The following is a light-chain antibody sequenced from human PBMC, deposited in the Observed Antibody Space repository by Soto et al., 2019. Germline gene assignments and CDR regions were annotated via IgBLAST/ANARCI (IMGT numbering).Light chain of an antibody. CDR1: SGHSTYI. V-gene: IGLV4-60*03. J-gene: IGLJ7*01. Sequence: QSVLTQSSSASASLGSSVKLTCTLSSGHSTYIIAWHQQQPGKAPRYLMRLESSGSYNKGSGVPDRFSGSSSGADRYLTISNLQSEDEADYYCETWDSNKAVFGGGTQLTVL. CDR3: ETWDSNKAV. CDR2: LESSGSY.